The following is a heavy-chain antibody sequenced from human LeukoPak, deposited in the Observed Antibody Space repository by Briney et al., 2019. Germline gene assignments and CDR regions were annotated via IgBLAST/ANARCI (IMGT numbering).Heavy chain of an antibody. CDR3: ARDLGYCSSTSCHDAFDI. Sequence: SETLSLTCTVSGGSISSYYWSWIRQPPGKGLEWIGYIYYSGSTNHNPSLKSRVTISVDTSKNQFSLKLSSVTAADTAVYYCARDLGYCSSTSCHDAFDIWGQGTMVTVSS. J-gene: IGHJ3*02. CDR2: IYYSGST. V-gene: IGHV4-59*01. CDR1: GGSISSYY. D-gene: IGHD2-2*01.